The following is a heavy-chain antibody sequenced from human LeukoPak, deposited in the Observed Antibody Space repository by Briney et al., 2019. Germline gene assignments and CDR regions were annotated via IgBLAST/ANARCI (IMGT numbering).Heavy chain of an antibody. Sequence: SETLSLTCTVSGGSISSSSYYWGWIRQPPRKGLEWIGSIYYSGSTYYNPSLKSRVTISVDTSKNQFSLKLSSVTAADTAVYYCASLRFLEWEEWFDPWGQGTLVTVSS. V-gene: IGHV4-39*01. D-gene: IGHD3-3*01. J-gene: IGHJ5*02. CDR1: GGSISSSSYY. CDR2: IYYSGST. CDR3: ASLRFLEWEEWFDP.